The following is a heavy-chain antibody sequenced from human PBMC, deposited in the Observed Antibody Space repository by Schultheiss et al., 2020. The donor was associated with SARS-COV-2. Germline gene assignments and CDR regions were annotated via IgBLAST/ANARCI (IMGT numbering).Heavy chain of an antibody. CDR1: GFTFSSYS. D-gene: IGHD2-2*01. CDR3: AKDRGYCSSTSCGDAFDI. V-gene: IGHV3-21*04. Sequence: GGSLRLSCAASGFTFSSYSMNWVRQAPGKGLEWVSSISSSSSYIYYADSVKGRFTISRDNSKNTLYLQMNSLRVEDTAVYYCAKDRGYCSSTSCGDAFDIWGQGTMVTVSS. J-gene: IGHJ3*02. CDR2: ISSSSSYI.